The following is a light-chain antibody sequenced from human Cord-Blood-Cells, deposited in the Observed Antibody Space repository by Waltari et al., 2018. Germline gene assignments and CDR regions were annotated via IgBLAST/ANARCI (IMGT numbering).Light chain of an antibody. CDR3: SSYTSSSTLV. J-gene: IGLJ1*01. Sequence: QSALTQPASVSGSPGQSITISCTGTSSDVGGYNYVSWYQQHPGKAPKLMIYEVSNRSSGVSNRFSGSTAGNTASLTSSGLQAEDEADYYCSSYTSSSTLVFGTGTKVTVL. CDR1: SSDVGGYNY. CDR2: EVS. V-gene: IGLV2-14*01.